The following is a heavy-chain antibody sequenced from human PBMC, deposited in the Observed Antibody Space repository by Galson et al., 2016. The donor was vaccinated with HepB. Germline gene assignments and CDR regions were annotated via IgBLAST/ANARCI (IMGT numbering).Heavy chain of an antibody. CDR3: VKDRGAAAVPGEWFDP. CDR2: IRGSGGST. V-gene: IGHV3-23*01. CDR1: GFTFGHYA. D-gene: IGHD6-13*01. J-gene: IGHJ5*02. Sequence: SLRLSCAASGFTFGHYAMSWVRQAPGKGLEWVAGIRGSGGSTSYSDSVQGRFTISRDKSKNTVYLQMNSLRAEDTAVYYCVKDRGAAAVPGEWFDPWGQGTLVTVSS.